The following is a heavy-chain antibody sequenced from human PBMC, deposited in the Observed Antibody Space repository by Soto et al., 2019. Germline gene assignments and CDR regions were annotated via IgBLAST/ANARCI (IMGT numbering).Heavy chain of an antibody. CDR1: GFAFNTSG. CDR2: ISYDGNTQ. D-gene: IGHD2-21*01. Sequence: QVQLVESGGGVVQPGRSLRLSCEVSGFAFNTSGMYWVRQSPGRGLEWVAVISYDGNTQYYAESLKGRFTISRDNSKNTLFLNMNRLRSEDTAVYYCATKVRVKNYYYYGMDTWGRGTMVTVSS. J-gene: IGHJ6*02. CDR3: ATKVRVKNYYYYGMDT. V-gene: IGHV3-30*03.